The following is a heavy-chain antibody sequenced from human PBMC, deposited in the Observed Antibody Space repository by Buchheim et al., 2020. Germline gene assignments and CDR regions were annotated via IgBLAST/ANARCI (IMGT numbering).Heavy chain of an antibody. CDR3: TTMIPLPRLPFGY. CDR2: INRETDGGTT. Sequence: EVQVVESGGGLVKPGGSLRLSCTTSGLTFTNAWVNWVRQAPGKGLEWIALINRETDGGTTDYAAPVKARFTISRDDSKNSSVLQMNSLKSEYSAMYYCTTMIPLPRLPFGYWGQGT. D-gene: IGHD2-21*01. CDR1: GLTFTNAW. J-gene: IGHJ4*02. V-gene: IGHV3-15*01.